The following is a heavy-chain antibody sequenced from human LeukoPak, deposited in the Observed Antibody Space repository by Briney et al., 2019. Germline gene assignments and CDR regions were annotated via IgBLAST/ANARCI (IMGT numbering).Heavy chain of an antibody. D-gene: IGHD4-17*01. CDR1: GYTLTELS. CDR2: FDPEDGET. V-gene: IGHV1-24*01. J-gene: IGHJ6*02. Sequence: ASVKVSCKVSGYTLTELSMHWVRQAPGKGLEWVGGFDPEDGETIYAQKFQGRVTMTEDTSTDTAYMELSSLRSEDTAVYYCATEKVTTAYYYYYGMDVWGQGTTVTVSS. CDR3: ATEKVTTAYYYYYGMDV.